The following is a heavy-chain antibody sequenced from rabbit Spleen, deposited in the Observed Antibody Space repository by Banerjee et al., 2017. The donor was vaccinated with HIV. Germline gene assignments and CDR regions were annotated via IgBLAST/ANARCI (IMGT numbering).Heavy chain of an antibody. CDR3: VREVAAYAADGYAARSYGMDL. CDR2: IAPVFGIT. CDR1: GFSFSNKA. V-gene: IGHV1S7*01. D-gene: IGHD6-1*01. J-gene: IGHJ6*01. Sequence: QLEESGGGLVRPEGSLKLSCTASGFSFSNKAVMCWVRQAPGKGLEWIGSIAPVFGITCYTNWVNGPFTISSHHAQNTLFLPLNSLTAADTANYFCVREVAAYAADGYAARSYGMDLWGPGTLVTVS.